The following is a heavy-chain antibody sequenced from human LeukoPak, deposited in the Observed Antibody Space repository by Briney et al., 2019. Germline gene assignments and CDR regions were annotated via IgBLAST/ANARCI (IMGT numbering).Heavy chain of an antibody. J-gene: IGHJ4*02. V-gene: IGHV4-34*01. Sequence: SSETLSLTCAVSGGSFSGNYWTWIRQPPGKGLEWIGEINPSGGTNYKPSLKSRVTMSVDTSKNQFSLTLTSVTAADTAVYYCARDRRYTAAWYRNYDSGGSYPTFDYWGQGALVTVSS. CDR1: GGSFSGNY. CDR2: INPSGGT. D-gene: IGHD3-22*01. CDR3: ARDRRYTAAWYRNYDSGGSYPTFDY.